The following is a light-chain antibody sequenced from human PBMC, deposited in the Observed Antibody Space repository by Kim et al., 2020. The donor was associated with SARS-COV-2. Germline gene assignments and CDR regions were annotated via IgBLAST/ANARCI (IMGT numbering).Light chain of an antibody. CDR3: QVWDSSSDHPV. CDR1: NMGSKS. Sequence: ATGKTAWITCGGKNMGSKSAHWDQQTPGKAPVLFISYDRYRPSGILERFSGSNSGNTVPLTICRVEAGDEADYHCQVWDSSSDHPVFGGGTQLTV. CDR2: YDR. V-gene: IGLV3-21*04. J-gene: IGLJ2*01.